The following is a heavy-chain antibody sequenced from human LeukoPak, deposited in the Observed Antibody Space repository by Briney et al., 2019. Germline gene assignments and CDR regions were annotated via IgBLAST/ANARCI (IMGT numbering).Heavy chain of an antibody. J-gene: IGHJ3*02. Sequence: PGGSLRLSCAASGFTFSSYAMSWVRQAPGKGLEWVSAISGSGGSTYYADSVKGRFTISRDNSKNTLYLQMNSLRAEDTAVYYCARGRSDYGDYVRHDAFDIWGQGTMVTVSS. CDR2: ISGSGGST. V-gene: IGHV3-23*01. CDR1: GFTFSSYA. CDR3: ARGRSDYGDYVRHDAFDI. D-gene: IGHD4-17*01.